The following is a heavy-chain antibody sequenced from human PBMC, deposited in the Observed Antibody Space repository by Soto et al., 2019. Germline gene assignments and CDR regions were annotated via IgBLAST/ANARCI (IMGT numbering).Heavy chain of an antibody. D-gene: IGHD2-15*01. Sequence: SETLSLTCIASRRSIGSFYWRRNRQSPEKGLEWIAFIHHSGSTNYKPSLKSRVAISVDTSNNQFSLKLTSVTAADTAVYYCARGQVVAAQHWGEGTLVTVS. V-gene: IGHV4-59*08. CDR3: ARGQVVAAQH. CDR2: IHHSGST. CDR1: RRSIGSFY. J-gene: IGHJ4*02.